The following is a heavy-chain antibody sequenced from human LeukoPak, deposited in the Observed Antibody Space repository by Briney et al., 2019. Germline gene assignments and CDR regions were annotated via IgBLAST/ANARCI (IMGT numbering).Heavy chain of an antibody. CDR3: ARGGSRSFDI. CDR2: MNPNSGNA. J-gene: IGHJ3*02. Sequence: ASVKVSCKASGYTFTTSDINWVRQAPGQGLQWMGWMNPNSGNAVYAQKFQGRVTMTRDTSINTAYMELSSLRFEDTAVYYCARGGSRSFDIWGLGTMVTVSS. V-gene: IGHV1-8*01. CDR1: GYTFTTSD. D-gene: IGHD3-10*01.